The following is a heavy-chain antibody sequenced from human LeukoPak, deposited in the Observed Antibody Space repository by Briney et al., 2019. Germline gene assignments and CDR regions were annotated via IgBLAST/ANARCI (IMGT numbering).Heavy chain of an antibody. V-gene: IGHV1-2*02. CDR1: GYTFTDYY. D-gene: IGHD6-13*01. CDR2: INPTSGGT. CDR3: ARDFQNSIWYDGPGYYFDY. Sequence: ASVKVSCKASGYTFTDYYMHCVRQAPGQGLEWMGWINPTSGGTNYAQKFHGRVTMTRATSISTAYMELSRLRSDDTAVYYCARDFQNSIWYDGPGYYFDYWGQGTLITVSS. J-gene: IGHJ4*02.